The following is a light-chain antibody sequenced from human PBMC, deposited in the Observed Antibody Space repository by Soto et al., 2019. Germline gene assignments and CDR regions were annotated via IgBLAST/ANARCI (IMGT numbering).Light chain of an antibody. CDR2: KVS. V-gene: IGKV2-30*02. CDR1: QSLVHSDGRTY. Sequence: LMTQSPLSLPVTLGQPASISCRSSQSLVHSDGRTYLSWFQQRPGPSPRRLIYKVSNRDSGVPDRFSGGGSGTDFPLSISRVEAEDVAVYYCLVGTHGVTFGQGTRLEIK. CDR3: LVGTHGVT. J-gene: IGKJ5*01.